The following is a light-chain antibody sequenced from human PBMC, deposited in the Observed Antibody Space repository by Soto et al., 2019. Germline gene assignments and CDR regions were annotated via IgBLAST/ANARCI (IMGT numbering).Light chain of an antibody. CDR3: QKYSSDPLT. Sequence: DIQMTQSPSSLSASIGDRVTITCRASPGIGNYLAWYQQKPGKVPKLLIYAASTLQSGVPSRFSGSGSVTDFTLTISSLQPEDVATYYCQKYSSDPLTFGGGTKVEIK. CDR2: AAS. V-gene: IGKV1-27*01. CDR1: PGIGNY. J-gene: IGKJ4*01.